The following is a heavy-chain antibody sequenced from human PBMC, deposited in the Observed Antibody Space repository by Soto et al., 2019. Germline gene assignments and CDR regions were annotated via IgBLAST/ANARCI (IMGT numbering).Heavy chain of an antibody. V-gene: IGHV3-23*01. J-gene: IGHJ4*02. CDR3: AKAARACGGDCYSSYFDS. D-gene: IGHD2-21*02. CDR1: RFTFGGYA. CDR2: ITGNAANT. Sequence: GGSLRLSCSASRFTFGGYAMSWVRQAPGKGLEWVSGITGNAANTVYADSVKGRFTISRDNSKNALYLQLNSLRAEDTAVYFCAKAARACGGDCYSSYFDSWGQGALVTVSS.